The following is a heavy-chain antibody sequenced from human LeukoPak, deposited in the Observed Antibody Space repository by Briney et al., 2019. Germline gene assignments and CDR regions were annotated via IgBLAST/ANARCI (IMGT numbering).Heavy chain of an antibody. V-gene: IGHV4-30-4*01. D-gene: IGHD6-13*01. Sequence: SQTLSLTCTVSGGSISSGDYYWSWIRQPPGKDLEWIGYIYYSGSTYYNPSLKSRVTISEDTSKNQFSLKLSSVTAADTAVYYCARDSSSWYSYGMDVWGKGTTVTVSS. J-gene: IGHJ6*04. CDR3: ARDSSSWYSYGMDV. CDR2: IYYSGST. CDR1: GGSISSGDYY.